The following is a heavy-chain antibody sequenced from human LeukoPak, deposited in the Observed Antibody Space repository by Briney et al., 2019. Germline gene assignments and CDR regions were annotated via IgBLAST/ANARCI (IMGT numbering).Heavy chain of an antibody. J-gene: IGHJ5*02. CDR3: ARVSKGSPRIDP. CDR2: IYYSGST. V-gene: IGHV4-39*07. Sequence: LETLSLTCTVSGGSISSSSYYWGWIRQPPGKGLEWIGSIYYSGSTYSGSTCYNPSLKSRVTISVDTSKNQFSLKLSSVTAADTAVYYCARVSKGSPRIDPWGQGTLVTVSS. CDR1: GGSISSSSYY.